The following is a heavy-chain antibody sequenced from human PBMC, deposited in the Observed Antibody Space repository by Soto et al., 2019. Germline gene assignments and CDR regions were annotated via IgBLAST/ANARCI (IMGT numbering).Heavy chain of an antibody. CDR2: ISYDGSNK. Sequence: QAQLVESGGGVVQPGRSLRLSCAASGFTFSSYGMHWVRQAPGTGLEWVAVISYDGSNKYYVDTVKGRFTISRDNSKTTLYLQMNSLRAEDTAVYYGAKGSTAMTYFDYWGQGTLVTVSS. V-gene: IGHV3-30*18. CDR3: AKGSTAMTYFDY. CDR1: GFTFSSYG. D-gene: IGHD5-18*01. J-gene: IGHJ4*02.